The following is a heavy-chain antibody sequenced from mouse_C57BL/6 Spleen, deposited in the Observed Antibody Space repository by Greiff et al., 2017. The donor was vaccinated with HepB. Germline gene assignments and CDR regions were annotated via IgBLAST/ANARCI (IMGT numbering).Heavy chain of an antibody. D-gene: IGHD2-5*01. Sequence: QVQLKESGAELVKPGASVKISCKASGYAFSSYWMNWVKQRPGKGLEWIGQIYPGDGDTNYNGKFKGKATLTADKSSSTAYMQLSSLTSEDSAVYFCAREEAYYSKCPWFAYWGQGTLVTVSA. CDR2: IYPGDGDT. CDR3: AREEAYYSKCPWFAY. J-gene: IGHJ3*01. CDR1: GYAFSSYW. V-gene: IGHV1-80*01.